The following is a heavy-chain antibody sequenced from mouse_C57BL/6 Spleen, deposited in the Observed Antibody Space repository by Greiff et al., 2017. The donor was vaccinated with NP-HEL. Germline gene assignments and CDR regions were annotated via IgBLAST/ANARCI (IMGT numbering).Heavy chain of an antibody. CDR1: GYAFSSSW. J-gene: IGHJ1*03. D-gene: IGHD1-1*01. Sequence: QVQLQQSGPELVKPGASVKISCKASGYAFSSSWMNWVKQRPGKGLEWIGRIYPGDGDTNYNGKFKGKATLTADQSSSTAYMQLSSLTSEDSAVYFCERNPYNGSSYLDFEVWGTGTTVTVSS. V-gene: IGHV1-82*01. CDR3: ERNPYNGSSYLDFEV. CDR2: IYPGDGDT.